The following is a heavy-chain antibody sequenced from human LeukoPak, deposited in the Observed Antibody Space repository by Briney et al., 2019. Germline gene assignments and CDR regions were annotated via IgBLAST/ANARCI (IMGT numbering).Heavy chain of an antibody. D-gene: IGHD1-14*01. Sequence: SETLSLTCTVSGGSISSSYWTWIRQPPGKGLEWIGYIYYSGSTNYNPSLKSRVTISVDTSKNQFSRNLSSVTAADTAVYYCASAIAEDFYYYYMDVWGKGTTVTVSS. CDR1: GGSISSSY. CDR2: IYYSGST. J-gene: IGHJ6*03. CDR3: ASAIAEDFYYYYMDV. V-gene: IGHV4-59*01.